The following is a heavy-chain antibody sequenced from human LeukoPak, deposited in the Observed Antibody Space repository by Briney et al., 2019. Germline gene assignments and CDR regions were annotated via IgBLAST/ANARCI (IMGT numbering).Heavy chain of an antibody. CDR1: GYSISSGYY. CDR3: ARISPGAFDI. J-gene: IGHJ3*02. Sequence: SETLSLTCAVSGYSISSGYYWGWIRQPPGKGLEGIGIIYLSGSTYYSPSLKSRVTISVDTSKNQFSLRLSSVTAADTAIYYCARISPGAFDIWGQGTMVTVSS. CDR2: IYLSGST. D-gene: IGHD2-15*01. V-gene: IGHV4-38-2*01.